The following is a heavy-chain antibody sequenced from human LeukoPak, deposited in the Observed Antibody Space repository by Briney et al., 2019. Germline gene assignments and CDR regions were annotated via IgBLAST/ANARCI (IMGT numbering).Heavy chain of an antibody. Sequence: ASVKVSCKASGYTFTGYYVHWVRQATGQGLEWMGWMNPNSGNTGYAQKFQGRVTMTRNTSISTAYMELSSLRSEDTAVYYCARASLLGYCSSTSCYKYNWFDPWGQGTLVTVSS. CDR3: ARASLLGYCSSTSCYKYNWFDP. J-gene: IGHJ5*02. CDR2: MNPNSGNT. D-gene: IGHD2-2*02. CDR1: GYTFTGYY. V-gene: IGHV1-8*02.